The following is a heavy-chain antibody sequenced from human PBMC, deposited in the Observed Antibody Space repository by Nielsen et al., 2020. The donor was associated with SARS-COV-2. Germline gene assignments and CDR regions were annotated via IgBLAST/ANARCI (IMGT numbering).Heavy chain of an antibody. J-gene: IGHJ4*02. CDR2: INNDGSRT. CDR3: ARLRDDGYYFDTGPYDY. V-gene: IGHV3-74*01. D-gene: IGHD2/OR15-2a*01. Sequence: GESLKISCAVSGFSFNSYWMHWVRRGPGGGLVWVSRINNDGSRTNYADSVKGRFTISRDNAKNTVYLQMNSLRAEDTGVYYCARLRDDGYYFDTGPYDYWGQGTPVNVSS. CDR1: GFSFNSYW.